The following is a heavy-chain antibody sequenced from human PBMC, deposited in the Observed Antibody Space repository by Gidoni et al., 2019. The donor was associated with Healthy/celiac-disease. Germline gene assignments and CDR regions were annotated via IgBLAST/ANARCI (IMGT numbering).Heavy chain of an antibody. CDR2: IYTSGST. V-gene: IGHV4-61*02. Sequence: QVHLQESGPGLVKPSQTLSLTCTGPGGSISSGRYYWSWIRQPAGKGLEWIGRIYTSGSTNYNPSLKSRVTISVDTSKNQFSLKLSSVTAADTAVYYCARGSFRYGDLDYWGQGTLVTVSS. CDR1: GGSISSGRYY. D-gene: IGHD4-17*01. CDR3: ARGSFRYGDLDY. J-gene: IGHJ4*02.